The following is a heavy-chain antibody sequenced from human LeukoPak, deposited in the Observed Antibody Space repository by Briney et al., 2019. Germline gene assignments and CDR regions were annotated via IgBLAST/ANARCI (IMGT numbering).Heavy chain of an antibody. V-gene: IGHV1-2*02. CDR1: GYTFTGYC. Sequence: GASVKVSCKASGYTFTGYCMHWVRQAPGQGLEWMGWINPNSGGTNYAQKFQGRVTMTRDTSISTAYMELSRLRSDDTAVYYCARDREIVEMATIPDIWGQGTMVTVSS. CDR3: ARDREIVEMATIPDI. D-gene: IGHD5-24*01. CDR2: INPNSGGT. J-gene: IGHJ3*02.